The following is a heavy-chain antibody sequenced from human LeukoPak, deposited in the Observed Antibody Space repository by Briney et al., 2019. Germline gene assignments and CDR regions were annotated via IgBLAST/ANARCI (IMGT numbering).Heavy chain of an antibody. J-gene: IGHJ4*02. CDR3: ARIYYYDSSGPYHFDY. CDR1: GGSISSSSYY. Sequence: SETLSLTCTVSGGSISSSSYYWSWIRQPPGKGLEWIGYIYYSGSTNYNPSLKSRVTISVDTSKNQFSLKLSSVTAADTAVYYCARIYYYDSSGPYHFDYWGQGTLVTVSS. CDR2: IYYSGST. D-gene: IGHD3-22*01. V-gene: IGHV4-61*01.